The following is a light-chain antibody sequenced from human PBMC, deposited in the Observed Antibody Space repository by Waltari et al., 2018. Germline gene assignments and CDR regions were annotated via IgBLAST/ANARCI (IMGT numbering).Light chain of an antibody. J-gene: IGKJ4*01. CDR1: QGIRSS. CDR2: DAS. CDR3: LHHNSYPLT. V-gene: IGKV1-17*01. Sequence: DIQITQSPSSLSASVGDRVTITCRASQGIRSSLNWYQQKPGKAPKSLIYDASNLHGGVPSRFSGSGSGTEFTLTINSLQPEDSATYYCLHHNSYPLTFGGGTKVEIK.